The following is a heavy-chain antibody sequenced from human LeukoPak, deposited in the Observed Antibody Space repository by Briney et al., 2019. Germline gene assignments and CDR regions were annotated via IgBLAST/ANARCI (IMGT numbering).Heavy chain of an antibody. V-gene: IGHV4-61*05. CDR3: ARYEWLDAFDI. J-gene: IGHJ3*02. CDR1: GGSISSSSYY. Sequence: SETLSLTCTVSGGSISSSSYYWGWIRQPPGKGLVWIGYIYYSVSTNYNPSLKSRLTISVDTSKNQFSLKLSSVTAADTAVYYCARYEWLDAFDIWGQGTMVTVSS. D-gene: IGHD2-8*01. CDR2: IYYSVST.